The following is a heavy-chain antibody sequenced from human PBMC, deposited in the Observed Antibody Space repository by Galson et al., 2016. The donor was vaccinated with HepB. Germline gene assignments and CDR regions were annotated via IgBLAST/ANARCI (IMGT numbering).Heavy chain of an antibody. V-gene: IGHV3-21*01. D-gene: IGHD3-22*01. CDR2: ISSSSGYI. CDR1: GFTFSTYS. CDR3: ARGHYSRGYYSDDAFDI. Sequence: SLRLSCAASGFTFSTYSMNWVRQAPGKGLEWVSSISSSSGYIYYADSLKGRFTISRDNAKNSLYLQMNSRRAEDTAVYYCARGHYSRGYYSDDAFDIWGQGTMVTVSS. J-gene: IGHJ3*02.